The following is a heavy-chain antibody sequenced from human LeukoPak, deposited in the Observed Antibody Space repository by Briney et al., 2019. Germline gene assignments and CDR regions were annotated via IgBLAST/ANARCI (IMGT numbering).Heavy chain of an antibody. J-gene: IGHJ2*01. D-gene: IGHD6-13*01. Sequence: SGTLCLTCAVSGGTISSYDWSWIRQPPGKGLEWIGDIYYSGSTNYNPSLKSRVTISVDTSKNQFSLKLSSVTAADTAVYYCARQRGRSWLHWYFDLWGRGTLVTVSS. CDR2: IYYSGST. CDR3: ARQRGRSWLHWYFDL. V-gene: IGHV4-59*08. CDR1: GGTISSYD.